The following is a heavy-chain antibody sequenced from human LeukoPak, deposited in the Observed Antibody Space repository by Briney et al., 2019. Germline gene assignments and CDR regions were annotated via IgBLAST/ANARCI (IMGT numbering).Heavy chain of an antibody. CDR1: GFTFSSYG. D-gene: IGHD6-19*01. CDR3: AKYPIPGIAVAGGY. J-gene: IGHJ4*02. CDR2: IRYDGSNK. V-gene: IGHV3-30*02. Sequence: GGSLRLSCAASGFTFSSYGMHWVRQAPGKGLEWVAFIRYDGSNKYYADSVKGRFTISRDNSKNTLYLQMNSLRAEDTAVHYCAKYPIPGIAVAGGYWGQGTLVTVSS.